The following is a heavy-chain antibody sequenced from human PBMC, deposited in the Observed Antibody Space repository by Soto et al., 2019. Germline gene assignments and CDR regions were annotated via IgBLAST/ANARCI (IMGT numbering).Heavy chain of an antibody. J-gene: IGHJ6*02. Sequence: GGSLRLSCAASGFTFSSYAMSWVRQAPGKGLEWVSAISGSGGSTYYADSVKGRFTISRDNSKNTLYLQMNSLRAEDTAVYYCAAAGYSYEDYYYYGMDVWGQGTTVTVSS. D-gene: IGHD5-18*01. CDR3: AAAGYSYEDYYYYGMDV. V-gene: IGHV3-23*01. CDR1: GFTFSSYA. CDR2: ISGSGGST.